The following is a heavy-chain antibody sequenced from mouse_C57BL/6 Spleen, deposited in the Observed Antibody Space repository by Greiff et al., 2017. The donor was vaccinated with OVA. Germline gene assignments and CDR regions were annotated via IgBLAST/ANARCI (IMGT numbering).Heavy chain of an antibody. Sequence: VQLVESGAELVRPGASVTLSCKASGYTFTDYEMHWVKQTPVHGLEWIGAIDPETGGTAYNQKFKGKAILTADKSSSTAYMELRSLTSEDSAVYYCTRPGGYYFDYWGQGTTLTVSS. CDR2: IDPETGGT. CDR1: GYTFTDYE. CDR3: TRPGGYYFDY. J-gene: IGHJ2*01. V-gene: IGHV1-15*01.